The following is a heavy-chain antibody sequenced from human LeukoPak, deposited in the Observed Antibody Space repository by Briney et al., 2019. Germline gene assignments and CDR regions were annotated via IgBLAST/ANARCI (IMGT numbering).Heavy chain of an antibody. Sequence: SQTLSLTCTVSGGSISSGGYYWSWIRQHPGKGLEWIGYIYYSGSTYYNPSLKSRVTISVDTSKDQFSLKLSSVTAADSAVYYCARDRGSYYVGWGQGTLVTVSS. D-gene: IGHD1-26*01. CDR1: GGSISSGGYY. V-gene: IGHV4-31*03. CDR2: IYYSGST. CDR3: ARDRGSYYVG. J-gene: IGHJ4*02.